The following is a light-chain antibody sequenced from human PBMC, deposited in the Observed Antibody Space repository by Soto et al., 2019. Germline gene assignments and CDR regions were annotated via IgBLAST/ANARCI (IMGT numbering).Light chain of an antibody. CDR1: QSLSSNY. CDR3: QLYGSSPPYT. V-gene: IGKV3-20*01. Sequence: EIVLTQSPGTLSLSPGERATLSCRASQSLSSNYLAWYQHTPGQAPRLLVYAASSRATAIPDRFSGSGSGTVYTLAISRLEPVDFAVYYYQLYGSSPPYTFGQGTKLEI. J-gene: IGKJ2*01. CDR2: AAS.